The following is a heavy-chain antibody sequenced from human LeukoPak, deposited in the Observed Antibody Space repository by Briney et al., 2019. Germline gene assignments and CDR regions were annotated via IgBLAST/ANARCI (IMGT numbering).Heavy chain of an antibody. CDR3: ARVYYDFWSGSLRGFDS. Sequence: PGGSLRLSCAASGFTFSSYCMIWVRQAPGKGLEWVANIKHDGSEKYYVDSVKGRFTISRDNAKNSLYLQMNSLRAGDTAVYYCARVYYDFWSGSLRGFDSWGQGTLVTVSS. CDR2: IKHDGSEK. CDR1: GFTFSSYC. D-gene: IGHD3-3*01. J-gene: IGHJ5*01. V-gene: IGHV3-7*03.